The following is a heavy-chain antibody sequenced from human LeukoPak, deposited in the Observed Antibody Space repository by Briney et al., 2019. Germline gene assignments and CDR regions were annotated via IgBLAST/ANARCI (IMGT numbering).Heavy chain of an antibody. CDR1: GGSISSSNW. D-gene: IGHD2-15*01. CDR3: AREGYCSGGSCILFDY. CDR2: IYHSGST. J-gene: IGHJ4*02. Sequence: KPSGTLSLTCAVSGGSISSSNWWSWVRQPPVKGLEWIGGIYHSGSTNYNPSLKSRVTISVDKSKNQFSLNLSSVTAADTAVYYCAREGYCSGGSCILFDYWGQGALVTVS. V-gene: IGHV4-4*02.